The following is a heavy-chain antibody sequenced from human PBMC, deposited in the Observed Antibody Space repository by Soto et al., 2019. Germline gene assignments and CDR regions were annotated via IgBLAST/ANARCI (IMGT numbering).Heavy chain of an antibody. Sequence: QVQLRESGPGLVKPSQTLSLTCTVSGDSISSGDYYWSWIRQPPGKGLEWIGCIYYSGNTYYNPSLKRQFSIAVDTSKNQFSLQLSSVTVADTAVYYCARDFQRYSSPPCPLEYWGLGTLVTVSS. CDR1: GDSISSGDYY. V-gene: IGHV4-30-4*01. J-gene: IGHJ4*02. CDR3: ARDFQRYSSPPCPLEY. CDR2: IYYSGNT. D-gene: IGHD6-13*01.